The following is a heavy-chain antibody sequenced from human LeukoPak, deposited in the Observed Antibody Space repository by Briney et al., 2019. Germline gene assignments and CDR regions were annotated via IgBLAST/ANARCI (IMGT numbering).Heavy chain of an antibody. CDR2: ISTSGSSI. J-gene: IGHJ4*02. Sequence: GGSLRLSCAASGFTFSTYEINWVRQAPGKGLEWLSHISTSGSSIHYADSVKGRFTISRDNAKNSLYLQMNSLRAEDTAVYYCAKDMSVAVSGTYYWGQGTLVTVSS. CDR1: GFTFSTYE. CDR3: AKDMSVAVSGTYY. V-gene: IGHV3-48*03. D-gene: IGHD6-19*01.